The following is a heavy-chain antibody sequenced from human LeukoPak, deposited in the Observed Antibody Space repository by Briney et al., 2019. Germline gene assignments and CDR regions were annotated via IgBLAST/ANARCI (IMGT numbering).Heavy chain of an antibody. D-gene: IGHD5-12*01. CDR2: ISYDGSNK. V-gene: IGHV3-30-3*01. CDR3: ARDRAVATSHYFAY. Sequence: PGGSLRLSCAASGFTFSSYAMHWVRQAPGKGLEWVAVISYDGSNKYYADSVKGRFTISRDNSKNTLYLQMNSLRAEDTAVYYRARDRAVATSHYFAYWGQGTLVTVSS. CDR1: GFTFSSYA. J-gene: IGHJ4*02.